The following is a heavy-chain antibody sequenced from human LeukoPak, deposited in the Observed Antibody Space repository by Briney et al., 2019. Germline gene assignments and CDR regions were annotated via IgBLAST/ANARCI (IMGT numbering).Heavy chain of an antibody. CDR1: GFTFSNYG. D-gene: IGHD5-18*01. CDR2: IRYDGSNK. J-gene: IGHJ6*03. CDR3: ARRAAMVRPYYYYYMDV. Sequence: GGSLRLSCAASGFTFSNYGMHWVRQAPGKGLEWVAFIRYDGSNKYYADSVKGRFTISRDNSKNTLYLQMNSLRAEDTAVYYCARRAAMVRPYYYYYMDVWGKGTTVTVSS. V-gene: IGHV3-30*02.